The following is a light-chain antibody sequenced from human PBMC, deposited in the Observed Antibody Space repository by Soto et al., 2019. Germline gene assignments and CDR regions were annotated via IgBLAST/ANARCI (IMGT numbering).Light chain of an antibody. CDR1: QGISNY. CDR2: AAS. Sequence: ASLSASIGDRVTITCRASQGISNYLAWYKQKPGKIPKLLIYAASTLQSGVPSRFSGSGSGTDFTLTISSLQPEDVATYYCQKYLSALWTFGQGTKVDIK. V-gene: IGKV1-27*01. J-gene: IGKJ1*01. CDR3: QKYLSALWT.